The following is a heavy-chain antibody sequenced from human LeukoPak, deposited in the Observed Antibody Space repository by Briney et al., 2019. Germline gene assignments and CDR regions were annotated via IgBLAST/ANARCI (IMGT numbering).Heavy chain of an antibody. CDR1: GFTSSNAW. CDR3: TTDDPPGVVVPAAIPTHDAFDI. V-gene: IGHV3-15*01. D-gene: IGHD2-2*01. CDR2: IKSKTDGGTT. Sequence: GGSLRLSCAASGFTSSNAWMSWVRQAPGKGLEWVGRIKSKTDGGTTDYAAPVKGRFTISRDDSKNTLYLQMNSLKTEDTAVYYCTTDDPPGVVVPAAIPTHDAFDIWGQGTMVTVSS. J-gene: IGHJ3*02.